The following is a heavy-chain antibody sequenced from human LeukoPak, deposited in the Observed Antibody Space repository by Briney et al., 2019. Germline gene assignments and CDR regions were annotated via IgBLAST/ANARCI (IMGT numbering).Heavy chain of an antibody. CDR3: ARVWLKDGSGSYYAFDY. D-gene: IGHD3-10*01. CDR1: GYTFTSYY. J-gene: IGHJ4*02. CDR2: INPSGGST. Sequence: GASVKVSCKASGYTFTSYYMHWVRQAPGQGLEWMGIINPSGGSTSYAQKFQGRVTMTRDTSTSTVYMELSSLRSEDTAVYYCARVWLKDGSGSYYAFDYWGQGTLVTVSS. V-gene: IGHV1-46*01.